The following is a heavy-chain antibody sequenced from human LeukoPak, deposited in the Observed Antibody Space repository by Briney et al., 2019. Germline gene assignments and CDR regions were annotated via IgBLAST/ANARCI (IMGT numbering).Heavy chain of an antibody. J-gene: IGHJ4*02. V-gene: IGHV1-46*01. CDR1: GYTFTSYY. CDR2: IRPSGGRA. D-gene: IGHD3-16*02. Sequence: HGASVKVSCKASGYTFTSYYIHWVRQAPGQGFEWMGIIRPSGGRASYPQNFQGRVTMTMDMSASTVHMELSSLTSEDTAMYYCAREPPESFRFDYWGQGAPVTVSS. CDR3: AREPPESFRFDY.